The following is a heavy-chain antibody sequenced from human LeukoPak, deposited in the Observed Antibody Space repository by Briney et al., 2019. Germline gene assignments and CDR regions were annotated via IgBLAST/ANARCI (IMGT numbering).Heavy chain of an antibody. CDR1: GFTFTSYT. CDR3: ARNFDF. J-gene: IGHJ4*02. CDR2: ITSSSSTI. V-gene: IGHV3-48*01. D-gene: IGHD2/OR15-2a*01. Sequence: PGGSLGLSCAASGFTFTSYTMNWVRQAPGKGLEWVSYITSSSSTIYYADSVKGRFTMSRDNAENSLYLQMNSLRAEDTAVYYCARNFDFWGQGTLVTVSS.